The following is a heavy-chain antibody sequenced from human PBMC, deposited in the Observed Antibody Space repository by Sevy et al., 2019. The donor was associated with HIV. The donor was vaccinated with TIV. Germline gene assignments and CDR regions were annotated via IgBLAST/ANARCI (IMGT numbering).Heavy chain of an antibody. V-gene: IGHV1-24*01. J-gene: IGHJ6*02. D-gene: IGHD5-12*01. Sequence: ASVKVSCKVSGYTLTELSMHWVRQAPGKGLEWMGGFDPEDGETIYAQKFQGRVTMTEDTSTDTAYMELSSLRSEDTAVYYCAREGRWLQLPDYYGMDVWGQGTTVTVSS. CDR1: GYTLTELS. CDR2: FDPEDGET. CDR3: AREGRWLQLPDYYGMDV.